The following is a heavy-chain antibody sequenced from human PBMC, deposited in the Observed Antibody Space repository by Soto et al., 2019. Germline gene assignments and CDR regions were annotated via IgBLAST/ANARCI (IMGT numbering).Heavy chain of an antibody. D-gene: IGHD2-15*01. Sequence: KESGPVLVKPTETLTLTCTVSGFSLSNARMGVSWIRQPPGKALEWLAHIFSNDEKSYSTSLKSRLTISKDTSKSQVVLTMTNMDPVDTATYYCARMWVYCSGGSCYSRAVDYWGQGTLVTVSS. J-gene: IGHJ4*02. CDR1: GFSLSNARMG. CDR2: IFSNDEK. CDR3: ARMWVYCSGGSCYSRAVDY. V-gene: IGHV2-26*01.